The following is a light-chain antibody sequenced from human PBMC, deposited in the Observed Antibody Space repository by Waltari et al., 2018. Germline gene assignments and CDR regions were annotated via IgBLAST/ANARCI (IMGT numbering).Light chain of an antibody. CDR3: QQRGNWPSGYT. CDR1: QSFSTY. Sequence: EIVLTQSPATLSLSPGETATLSCRASQSFSTYLTWYQQKPGQAPRPLIYDASRRATGIPARFSGSVSGTDFTLPISSLEPEDFAVYYCQQRGNWPSGYTFGQGTKLEIK. CDR2: DAS. J-gene: IGKJ2*01. V-gene: IGKV3-11*01.